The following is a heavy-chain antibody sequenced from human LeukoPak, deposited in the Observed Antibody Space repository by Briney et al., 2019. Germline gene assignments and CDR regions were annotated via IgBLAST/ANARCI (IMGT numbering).Heavy chain of an antibody. J-gene: IGHJ5*02. CDR2: INPKGDAT. CDR3: ARDLDSLLGYCSGGSCYSWFDP. CDR1: GYTFTSFN. D-gene: IGHD2-15*01. Sequence: ASVKVSCKASGYTFTSFNLHWVRQAPGQGLEWMGWINPKGDATKYAQNFQGRVTMTWDTSISTAYMEVSRLTSDDTAMFYCARDLDSLLGYCSGGSCYSWFDPWGQGTLVTVSS. V-gene: IGHV1-2*02.